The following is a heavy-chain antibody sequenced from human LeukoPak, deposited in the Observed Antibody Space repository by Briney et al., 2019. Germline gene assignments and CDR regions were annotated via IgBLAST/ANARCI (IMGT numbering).Heavy chain of an antibody. V-gene: IGHV4-38-2*02. D-gene: IGHD2/OR15-2a*01. CDR1: GYSISSGYY. CDR3: ARVARPNTYYFDY. Sequence: PSETLSLTCTVSGYSISSGYYWGWIRQPPGKGLVWIGSIFHSGSTYYNPSLKSRVTISVDTSKNQFSLKLSSVTAADTAVYYCARVARPNTYYFDYWGQGTLVTVSS. CDR2: IFHSGST. J-gene: IGHJ4*02.